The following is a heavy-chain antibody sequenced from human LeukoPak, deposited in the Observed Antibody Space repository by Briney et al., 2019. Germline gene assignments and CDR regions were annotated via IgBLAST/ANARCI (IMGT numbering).Heavy chain of an antibody. Sequence: GGSLRLSCAASGFTFSGSAMHWVRQASGKGLEWVGRIRSKANSYATAYAASMKGRFTISRDDSKNTAYLQMNSLKTEDTAVYYCTRPGDGTGIDYWGQGTLVTVSS. V-gene: IGHV3-73*01. CDR2: IRSKANSYAT. D-gene: IGHD1-14*01. J-gene: IGHJ4*02. CDR1: GFTFSGSA. CDR3: TRPGDGTGIDY.